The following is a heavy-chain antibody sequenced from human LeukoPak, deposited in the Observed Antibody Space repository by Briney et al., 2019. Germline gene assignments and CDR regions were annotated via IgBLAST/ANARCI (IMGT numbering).Heavy chain of an antibody. CDR2: INPNSGGT. D-gene: IGHD6-6*01. Sequence: ASVKVSCKASGYTFTAYYVHWVRQAPGQGLEWMGWINPNSGGTSYAQKFQGRVTMTRDTSISTAYMDLSSLRSDDTAVYYCTRDLLRGSSEFGMDVWAQGTTVTVSS. J-gene: IGHJ6*02. CDR1: GYTFTAYY. CDR3: TRDLLRGSSEFGMDV. V-gene: IGHV1-2*02.